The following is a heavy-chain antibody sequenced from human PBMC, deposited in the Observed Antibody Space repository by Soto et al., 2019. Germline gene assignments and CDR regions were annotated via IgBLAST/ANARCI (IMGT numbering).Heavy chain of an antibody. V-gene: IGHV3-23*01. CDR3: AKDAVYNDGLWLVAN. CDR1: GFSFSRYA. D-gene: IGHD5-12*01. CDR2: MTGSGGDI. J-gene: IGHJ4*02. Sequence: PGGSLRLSCAASGFSFSRYAMMGVRQAPGKGQEWVAGMTGSGGDIRYADSVKGRFTISKDNSKDTLYLQMNSLRAEDTAIYYCAKDAVYNDGLWLVANWGQGTLVTVSS.